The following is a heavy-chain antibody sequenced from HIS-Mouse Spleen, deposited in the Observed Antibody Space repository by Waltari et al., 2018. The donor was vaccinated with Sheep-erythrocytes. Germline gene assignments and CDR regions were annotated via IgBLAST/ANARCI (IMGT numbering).Heavy chain of an antibody. Sequence: EVQLLESGGGLVQPGGSLRLSCAASGFTFSSYAMGWVRQAPGRGREWVSAISGSGGRTYYADSVKGRFTISRDNSKNTLYLQMNSLRAEDTAVYYCAKRRTGDGGLDYWGQGTLVTVSS. D-gene: IGHD7-27*01. J-gene: IGHJ4*02. CDR2: ISGSGGRT. V-gene: IGHV3-23*01. CDR3: AKRRTGDGGLDY. CDR1: GFTFSSYA.